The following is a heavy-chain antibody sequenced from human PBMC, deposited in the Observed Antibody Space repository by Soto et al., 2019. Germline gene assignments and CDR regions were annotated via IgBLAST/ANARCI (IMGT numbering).Heavy chain of an antibody. CDR1: DYTFTSYD. CDR3: AREGQTEYYVDH. CDR2: NSAYSGNT. Sequence: QVQLVQSGAEVKKPGASVKVSCKASDYTFTSYDISLVRQAPGQGLEWMGWNSAYSGNTNYAQKFQGRVTMTTDTSTSTAYMELRSLRSDDTAVYYCAREGQTEYYVDHWGRGTLVTVSS. J-gene: IGHJ4*02. V-gene: IGHV1-18*01.